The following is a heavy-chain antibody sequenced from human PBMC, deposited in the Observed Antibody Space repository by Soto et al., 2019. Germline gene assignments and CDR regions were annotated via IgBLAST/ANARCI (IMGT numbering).Heavy chain of an antibody. V-gene: IGHV3-72*01. CDR1: GFTFSDHY. CDR3: AGRSGSSPYYFDY. J-gene: IGHJ4*02. Sequence: PGGSLRLSCEASGFTFSDHYIDWVRQAPGKGLEWVGRSRDKAQGYSTAYAASVKGRFTTSRDESKNSVYLQMNSLRAEDTALYHCAGRSGSSPYYFDYWGQGTLVTVSS. CDR2: SRDKAQGYST. D-gene: IGHD3-10*01.